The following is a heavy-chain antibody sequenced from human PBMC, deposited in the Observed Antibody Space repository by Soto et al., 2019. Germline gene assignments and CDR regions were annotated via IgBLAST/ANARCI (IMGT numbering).Heavy chain of an antibody. CDR1: GFSLSTSGVG. D-gene: IGHD1-1*01. J-gene: IGHJ5*02. CDR2: IYWNDDK. V-gene: IGHV2-5*01. CDR3: ANRPEEPLFDP. Sequence: SGPTLVNPTQTLTLTCTFSGFSLSTSGVGVGWIRQPPGKALEWLALIYWNDDKRYSPSLKSRLTITKDTSKNQVVLTMTNMDPVDTAKYYCANRPEEPLFDPWGQGTLVTVSS.